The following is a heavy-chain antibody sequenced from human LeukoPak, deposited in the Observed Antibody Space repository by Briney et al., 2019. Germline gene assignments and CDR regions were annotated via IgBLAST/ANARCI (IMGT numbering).Heavy chain of an antibody. V-gene: IGHV1-18*01. D-gene: IGHD5-12*01. Sequence: ASVKVSCKASGYTFTSYGISWVRQAPGQGLEWMGWISAYNGNTNYAQKLQGRVTMTTDTSTRTAYMELRSLRSDDTALYYCARVDIVAATPYYFDYWGQGTLVTVSS. CDR1: GYTFTSYG. CDR3: ARVDIVAATPYYFDY. J-gene: IGHJ4*02. CDR2: ISAYNGNT.